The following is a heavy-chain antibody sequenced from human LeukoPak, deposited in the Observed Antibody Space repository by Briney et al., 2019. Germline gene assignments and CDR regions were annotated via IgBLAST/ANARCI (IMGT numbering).Heavy chain of an antibody. Sequence: PGGSLRLSCAASGFTFSNLWMSWVRQAPGKGLEWVGFVRSKAYGGTTEYAASMKGRFTVSRDDSKSIAYLQMNSLKTEDTAVYYCARGGYSSSWYVSYWGQGTLVTVSS. V-gene: IGHV3-49*04. J-gene: IGHJ4*02. CDR3: ARGGYSSSWYVSY. D-gene: IGHD6-13*01. CDR1: GFTFSNLW. CDR2: VRSKAYGGTT.